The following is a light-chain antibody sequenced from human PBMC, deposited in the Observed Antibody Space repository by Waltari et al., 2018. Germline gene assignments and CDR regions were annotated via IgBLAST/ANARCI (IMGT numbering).Light chain of an antibody. J-gene: IGKJ2*03. V-gene: IGKV1-17*03. CDR1: QTISSY. Sequence: DIQMTQSPSSLSASVGDRVTITCRASQTISSYLAWYQQKPGKVPKLLIYAASSLESGVPSRFSGSGSGTEFTLTISSLQPEDFATYYCQQHNSHPYSFGHGTKVEIK. CDR3: QQHNSHPYS. CDR2: AAS.